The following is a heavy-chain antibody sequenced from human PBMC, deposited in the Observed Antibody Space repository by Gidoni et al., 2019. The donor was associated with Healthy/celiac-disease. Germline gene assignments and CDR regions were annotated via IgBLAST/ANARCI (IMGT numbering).Heavy chain of an antibody. Sequence: QLQLQQSRPGLVKPSEPLSLPCTASRGPISSSSYYWAWIRQPPGKGLVWIWSIYYSGSTYYNPSLKSAVTISVDTSKNQFSLKLSSVTAADTAVYYCARPASSGSYGYWGQGTLVTVSS. CDR2: IYYSGST. CDR1: RGPISSSSYY. J-gene: IGHJ4*02. V-gene: IGHV4-39*01. CDR3: ARPASSGSYGY. D-gene: IGHD1-26*01.